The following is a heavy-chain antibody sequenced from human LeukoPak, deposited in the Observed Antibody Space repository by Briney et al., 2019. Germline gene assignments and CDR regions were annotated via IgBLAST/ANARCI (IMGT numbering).Heavy chain of an antibody. D-gene: IGHD5-18*01. Sequence: PGRSLRLSCAASGFTFSSYGMHWVRQAPGKGLEWVAVIWYDGNNKYYADSVKGRFTISRDNSKNTLYLQMNSLRAEDTAMYYCARALPGNSYGYIDYWGQGTLVTVSS. CDR2: IWYDGNNK. J-gene: IGHJ4*02. CDR1: GFTFSSYG. CDR3: ARALPGNSYGYIDY. V-gene: IGHV3-33*01.